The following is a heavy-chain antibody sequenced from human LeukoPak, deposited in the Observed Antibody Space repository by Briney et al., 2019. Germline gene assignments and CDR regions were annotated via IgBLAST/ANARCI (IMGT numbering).Heavy chain of an antibody. V-gene: IGHV3-30*18. J-gene: IGHJ4*02. CDR3: AKGLISRIAVAGGGY. D-gene: IGHD6-19*01. CDR1: GFTFSSYG. CDR2: ISYDGSNK. Sequence: PGGSLRLSCAASGFTFSSYGMHWVRQAPGKGLEWVAVISYDGSNKYCADSVKGRFTISRDNSKNTLYLQMNSLRAEDTAVYYCAKGLISRIAVAGGGYWGQGTLVTVSS.